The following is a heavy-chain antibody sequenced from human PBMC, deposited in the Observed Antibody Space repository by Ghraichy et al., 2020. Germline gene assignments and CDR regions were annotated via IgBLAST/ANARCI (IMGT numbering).Heavy chain of an antibody. CDR3: VPVAPTVRGFLLPHDY. CDR1: GFSFSNYA. Sequence: GGSLRLSCSVSGFSFSNYAMHWVRQAPGKGLEFVSAINSNGDSTYYADSVRGRFTISRDNSKYTLHLQMSSLRTEDTTVYYCVPVAPTVRGFLLPHDYWGHGTLVSVSS. D-gene: IGHD3-22*01. J-gene: IGHJ4*01. V-gene: IGHV3-64D*06. CDR2: INSNGDST.